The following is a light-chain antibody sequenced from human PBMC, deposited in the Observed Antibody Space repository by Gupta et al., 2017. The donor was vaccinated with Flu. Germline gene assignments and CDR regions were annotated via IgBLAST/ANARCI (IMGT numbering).Light chain of an antibody. CDR1: SSDIGGYNY. V-gene: IGLV2-11*01. CDR2: DVT. J-gene: IGLJ2*01. CDR3: CSHAGSYTLV. Sequence: QSALTQPRSVSGSPGQSVTISCTGTSSDIGGYNYVSWYQQHQGKAPKLMIYDVTKQPSGVPDRFSGSKSGNTASLIISGLQAEDEADYYCCSHAGSYTLVFGGGTKLTVL.